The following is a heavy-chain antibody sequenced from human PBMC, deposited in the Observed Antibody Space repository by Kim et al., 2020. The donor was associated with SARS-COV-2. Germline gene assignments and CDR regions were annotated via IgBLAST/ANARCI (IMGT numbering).Heavy chain of an antibody. V-gene: IGHV1-69*13. J-gene: IGHJ3*01. Sequence: SVKVSCKASGGTFSSYAISWVRQAPGQGLEWMGGIIPIFGTANYAQKFQGRVTITADESTSTAYMELSSLRSEDTAVYYCSITDSGGLGEWLGRIWGQGTMVTVYS. D-gene: IGHD3-16*01. CDR3: SITDSGGLGEWLGRI. CDR2: IIPIFGTA. CDR1: GGTFSSYA.